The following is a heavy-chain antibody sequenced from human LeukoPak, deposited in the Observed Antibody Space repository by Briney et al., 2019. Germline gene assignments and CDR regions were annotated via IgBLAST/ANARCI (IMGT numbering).Heavy chain of an antibody. J-gene: IGHJ4*02. CDR1: GGSISSSSYY. CDR2: IYYSGST. V-gene: IGHV4-39*07. Sequence: PSETLSLTCTVSGGSISSSSYYWGWIRQPPGKGLEWIGSIYYSGSTYYNPSLKSRVTISVDTSKNQFSLKLSSVTAADTAVYYCARGSGPRTVRFDYWGQGTLVTVSS. CDR3: ARGSGPRTVRFDY. D-gene: IGHD4-17*01.